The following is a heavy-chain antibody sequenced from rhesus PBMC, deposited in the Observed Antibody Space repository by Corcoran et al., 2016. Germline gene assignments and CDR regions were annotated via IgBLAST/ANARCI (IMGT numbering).Heavy chain of an antibody. CDR1: GFTISSYG. D-gene: IGHD3-3*01. V-gene: IGHV3S5*01. CDR3: AKAYNFWTGYYFDY. Sequence: EVQLVETGGGLVQPGGSLKLSCVASGFTISSYGMSWVRQAPGKGPEWVSAINSGGGSTYYADSVKGRFTISRDNSKNTLSLQMNSLRAEDTAVYYCAKAYNFWTGYYFDYWGQGVLVTVSS. J-gene: IGHJ4*01. CDR2: INSGGGST.